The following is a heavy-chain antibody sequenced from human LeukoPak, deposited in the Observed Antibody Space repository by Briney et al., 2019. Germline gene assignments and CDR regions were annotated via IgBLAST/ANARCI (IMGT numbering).Heavy chain of an antibody. J-gene: IGHJ5*02. CDR2: IIPILGIA. CDR3: AKVTMVRWCDH. D-gene: IGHD3-10*01. V-gene: IGHV1-69*04. Sequence: SVKVSCKASGGTSSSYAISWVRQAPGQGLEWMGRIIPILGIANYAQKFQGRVTITADKSTSTAYMELSSLRSEDTAVYYCAKVTMVRWCDHWGQGTLVTVSS. CDR1: GGTSSSYA.